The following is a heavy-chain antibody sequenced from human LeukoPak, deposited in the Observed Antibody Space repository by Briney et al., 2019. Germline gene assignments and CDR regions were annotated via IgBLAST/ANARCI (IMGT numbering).Heavy chain of an antibody. J-gene: IGHJ4*02. CDR2: VSGSGGIT. Sequence: GGSLRLSCAASGFTFSSYAMSWVRQAPGKGLEWVSGVSGSGGITYYADSVKGRFTISRDNSKNSLYLQMNSLRTEDTALYYCAKVSPMLVYAAGFDYWGQGTLVTVSS. CDR1: GFTFSSYA. V-gene: IGHV3-23*01. CDR3: AKVSPMLVYAAGFDY. D-gene: IGHD2-8*01.